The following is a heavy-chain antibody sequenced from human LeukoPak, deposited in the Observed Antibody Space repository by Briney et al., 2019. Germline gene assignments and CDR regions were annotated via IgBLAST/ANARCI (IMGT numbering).Heavy chain of an antibody. CDR2: INPSGGST. V-gene: IGHV1-46*01. Sequence: ASVKVSCKASGYTFTSYYMHWVRQAPGQGLEWMGIINPSGGSTSYAQKFQGRVTMTRDMSTSTDYMELSSLRSDDTAVYYCAREWGNYFDYWGQGTLVTVSS. CDR1: GYTFTSYY. CDR3: AREWGNYFDY. J-gene: IGHJ4*02. D-gene: IGHD3-16*01.